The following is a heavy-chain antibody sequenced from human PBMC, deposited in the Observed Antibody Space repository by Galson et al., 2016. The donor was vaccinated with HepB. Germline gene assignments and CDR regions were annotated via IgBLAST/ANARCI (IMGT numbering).Heavy chain of an antibody. V-gene: IGHV4-4*02. CDR2: IFHSGTT. D-gene: IGHD3-22*01. CDR1: GGSISSSKW. Sequence: ETLSLTCAVSGGSISSSKWWIWVRQPPGKGLEWIGEIFHSGTTKYNPSLKSRVHISIDKSENQFSLNLTSVTAADTAVYYCGSGPRSYYYYFDHWGQGTLVTVSS. CDR3: GSGPRSYYYYFDH. J-gene: IGHJ4*02.